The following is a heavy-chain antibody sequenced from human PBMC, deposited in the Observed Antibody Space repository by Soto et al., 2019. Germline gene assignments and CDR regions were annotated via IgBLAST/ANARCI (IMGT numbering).Heavy chain of an antibody. CDR2: INHSGST. J-gene: IGHJ4*02. D-gene: IGHD3-3*01. Sequence: PSETLSLTCAVYGGSFSGYYWSWIRQPPGKGLEWIGEINHSGSTNYNPSLKSRVTISVDTSKNQFSLKLSSVTAADTAVYYCARGKYDFCSGSPNLDYWGQGTLVTVSS. CDR1: GGSFSGYY. V-gene: IGHV4-34*01. CDR3: ARGKYDFCSGSPNLDY.